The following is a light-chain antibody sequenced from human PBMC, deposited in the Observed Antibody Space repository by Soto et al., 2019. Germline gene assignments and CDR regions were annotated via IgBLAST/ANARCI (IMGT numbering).Light chain of an antibody. CDR1: NIGSKG. V-gene: IGLV3-21*02. J-gene: IGLJ7*01. CDR2: DDS. CDR3: QVWDSSSDHVV. Sequence: SYELTQPPSVSVAPGQTARITCGGNNIGSKGVHWYRQKPGQAPVLVVYDDSDRPSGIPERFSGSNSGNTATLTISRVEAGDEADYYCQVWDSSSDHVVFGGGTQLTVL.